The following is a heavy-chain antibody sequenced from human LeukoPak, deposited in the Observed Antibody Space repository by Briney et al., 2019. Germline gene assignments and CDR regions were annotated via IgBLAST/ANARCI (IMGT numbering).Heavy chain of an antibody. D-gene: IGHD3-10*01. J-gene: IGHJ4*02. Sequence: TGGSLRLSCAASGFTFSGSAMHWVRQASGKGLEWVGRIRSKANSYATAYAASVKGRFTISRDDLKNTAYLQMNSLKTEDTAVYYCTRRGRVNDYWGQGTLVTVSS. CDR1: GFTFSGSA. V-gene: IGHV3-73*01. CDR3: TRRGRVNDY. CDR2: IRSKANSYAT.